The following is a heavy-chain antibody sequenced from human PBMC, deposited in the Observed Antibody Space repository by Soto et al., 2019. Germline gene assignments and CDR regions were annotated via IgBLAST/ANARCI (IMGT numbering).Heavy chain of an antibody. V-gene: IGHV4-39*01. CDR2: IYYSGTS. J-gene: IGHJ4*02. Sequence: SQTLSLTSIHSGSVIRVSDYNWGWTLQPPGTGLEWIGNIYYSGTSYSYPSLKGRVTMSVDTSKNQFSMRLSSVTAADTAVYYCTDMRGQWLPRDWGRGIMVTVSS. CDR3: TDMRGQWLPRD. CDR1: GSVIRVSDYN. D-gene: IGHD6-19*01.